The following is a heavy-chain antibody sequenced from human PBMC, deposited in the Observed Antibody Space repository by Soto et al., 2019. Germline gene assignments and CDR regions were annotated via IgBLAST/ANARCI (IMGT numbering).Heavy chain of an antibody. CDR3: TREWELLLDY. CDR2: IRSKAYGGTT. CDR1: GFTFGDYA. J-gene: IGHJ4*02. Sequence: PGGSLRLSCTASGFTFGDYAMSWVRQAPGKGLEWVGFIRSKAYGGTTEYAASVKGRFTISRDDSKSIAYLQMNSLKTEDTAVYYCTREWELLLDYWGQGTLVTVSS. V-gene: IGHV3-49*04. D-gene: IGHD1-26*01.